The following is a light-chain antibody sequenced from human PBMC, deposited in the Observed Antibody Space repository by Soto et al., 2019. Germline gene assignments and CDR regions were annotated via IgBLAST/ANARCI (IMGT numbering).Light chain of an antibody. J-gene: IGKJ5*01. CDR2: VTS. Sequence: DIQMTQSPSTVSASVGDRVTITCRATQGLSGSLAWYQQKPGTAPRLLISVTSRLQSGVPSRFSGSASGTELTLTIDSLQPEDLATYYCQQGHNWPLTFGQGTRLE. V-gene: IGKV1-12*01. CDR3: QQGHNWPLT. CDR1: QGLSGS.